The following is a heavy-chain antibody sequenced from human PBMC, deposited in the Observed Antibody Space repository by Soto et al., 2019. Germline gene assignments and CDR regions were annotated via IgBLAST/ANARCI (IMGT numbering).Heavy chain of an antibody. V-gene: IGHV4-34*01. D-gene: IGHD2-15*01. CDR1: GGTFSGYK. J-gene: IGHJ6*02. Sequence: PSETLSLTCAVSGGTFSGYKCSWIRQPPGKGLEWIGEINHSGSTNYYPSFMSRGTMTSDTNMNQFSLLEITVMTTETTVYYCGRTKIGYIVAISTAVRYYSNGMDVWGQGTTVTVSS. CDR2: INHSGST. CDR3: GRTKIGYIVAISTAVRYYSNGMDV.